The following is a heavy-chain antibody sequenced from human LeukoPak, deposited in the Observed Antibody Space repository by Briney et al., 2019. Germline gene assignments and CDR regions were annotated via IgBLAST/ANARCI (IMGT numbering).Heavy chain of an antibody. CDR1: GDSISNRNYY. J-gene: IGHJ4*01. CDR2: IYYRGNS. D-gene: IGHD5-24*01. V-gene: IGHV4-39*07. Sequence: SETLSLTCTVSGDSISNRNYYWGWIRQPPGKGLAWIGSIYYRGNSYYNPSLKSRVTISVDTSKNQFSLTLSSVTAADTAVYHCARAGGYNYPFDYWGHGTLVTVSS. CDR3: ARAGGYNYPFDY.